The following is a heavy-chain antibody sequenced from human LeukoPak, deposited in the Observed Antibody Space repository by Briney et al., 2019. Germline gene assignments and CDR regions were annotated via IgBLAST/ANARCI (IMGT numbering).Heavy chain of an antibody. CDR2: VSSHGNDG. CDR1: VFTFSNYE. J-gene: IGHJ4*02. Sequence: GGSLRLPCAVSVFTFSNYEMHWVRQPPGKGLEWVAVVSSHGNDGYYADSVRGRFTISRDNSKHTLYLQIDNLRLEDTAIYYCTRDAYNFNGFDYWGQGTLVTVSS. CDR3: TRDAYNFNGFDY. D-gene: IGHD5-24*01. V-gene: IGHV3-30*17.